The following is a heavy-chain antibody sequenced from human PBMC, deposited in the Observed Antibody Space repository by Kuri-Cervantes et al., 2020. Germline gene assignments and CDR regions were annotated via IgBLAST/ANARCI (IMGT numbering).Heavy chain of an antibody. CDR2: ISYDGSNK. J-gene: IGHJ4*02. Sequence: GESLKISCAASGFTFSSYAMHWVRQAPGKGLEWVAVISYDGSNKYYADSVKGRFTISRDNYKNTLYLQMNSLRAEDTAVYYCASARGGHIVVVTAQLHWGQGTLVTVSS. CDR1: GFTFSSYA. D-gene: IGHD2-21*02. CDR3: ASARGGHIVVVTAQLH. V-gene: IGHV3-30-3*01.